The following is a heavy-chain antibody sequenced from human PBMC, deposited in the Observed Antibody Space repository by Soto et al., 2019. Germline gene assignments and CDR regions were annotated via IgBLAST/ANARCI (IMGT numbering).Heavy chain of an antibody. CDR2: INGDGSST. D-gene: IGHD1-1*01. CDR3: VRDRNWQLDDC. J-gene: IGHJ4*02. CDR1: GFALNTYW. V-gene: IGHV3-74*01. Sequence: XGSRRLSCAASGFALNTYWMHWVRQAPGKGLVWVSRINGDGSSTNYADSVKGRFTISRDNAKDTLYLQMNSLRGEDTAVYYCVRDRNWQLDDCWGQGTLVTVSS.